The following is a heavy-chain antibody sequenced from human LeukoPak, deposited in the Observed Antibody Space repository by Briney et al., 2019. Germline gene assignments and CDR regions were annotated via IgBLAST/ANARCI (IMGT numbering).Heavy chain of an antibody. Sequence: NPSETLSLTCTVSGGSIRNYYWSWIRQSPGRGLEWIGDISDSGRTSYNPSLMSRVTISVDTSKNQFSLKVNSVTAADTAVYYCARHAYSNYEHWYFDLWGRSTLVTVSS. CDR1: GGSIRNYY. D-gene: IGHD4-11*01. V-gene: IGHV4-59*01. CDR3: ARHAYSNYEHWYFDL. CDR2: ISDSGRT. J-gene: IGHJ2*01.